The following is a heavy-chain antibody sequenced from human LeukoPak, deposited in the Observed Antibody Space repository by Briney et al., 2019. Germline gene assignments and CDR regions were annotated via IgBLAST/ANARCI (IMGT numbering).Heavy chain of an antibody. CDR2: TYYRSKWYN. Sequence: SQTLSLTCAISGDSFSSNSAAWHWLRQSPSRGLEWLGRTYYRSKWYNDYAVSVKSRITINPHTSKNQFSLQLNSVTPEDTAVYYCARETVDETLDAFDIWGQGTMVTVSS. CDR3: ARETVDETLDAFDI. V-gene: IGHV6-1*01. CDR1: GDSFSSNSAA. D-gene: IGHD5-12*01. J-gene: IGHJ3*02.